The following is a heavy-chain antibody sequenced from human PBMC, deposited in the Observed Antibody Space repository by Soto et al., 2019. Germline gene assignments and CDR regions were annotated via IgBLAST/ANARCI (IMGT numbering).Heavy chain of an antibody. D-gene: IGHD2-2*01. J-gene: IGHJ4*02. CDR1: GFTFSNYD. CDR2: TSYDGSSK. CDR3: AKDSGQLPPYLDY. V-gene: IGHV3-30*18. Sequence: QVQLVESGGGVVQPGRSLRLSCAASGFTFSNYDMHWVRQAPGKGLEWVAVTSYDGSSKFYADSVKGRFSISRDNSKNTLNLQMNSLRAADTAVYYCAKDSGQLPPYLDYWGQGTLVTVSS.